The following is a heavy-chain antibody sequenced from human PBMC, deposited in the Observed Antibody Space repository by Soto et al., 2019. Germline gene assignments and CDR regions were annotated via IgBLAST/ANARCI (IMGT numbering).Heavy chain of an antibody. D-gene: IGHD3-9*01. Sequence: EVPLLESGGGLVQPGGSLRLSCAASGFTFSSYAMSWVRQAPGKGLEWVSAISGSGGSTYYADSVKGRFTISRDNSKTTRYLQMNSLRAEDTAVYYRANARLDWGYYFDYWGQGTLVTVSS. J-gene: IGHJ4*02. CDR2: ISGSGGST. CDR3: ANARLDWGYYFDY. CDR1: GFTFSSYA. V-gene: IGHV3-23*01.